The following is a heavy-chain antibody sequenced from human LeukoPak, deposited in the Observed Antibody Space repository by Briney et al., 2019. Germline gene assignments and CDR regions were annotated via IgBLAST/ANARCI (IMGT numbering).Heavy chain of an antibody. V-gene: IGHV3-21*04. Sequence: GSLRLSCAASGFTFSSYTMNWVRQAPGKGLEWVSSISSSSSYIYYVDSVKGRFTISRDNAKNSLYLQMNSLRAEDTALYYCAKGRGYNYGYIFGYFDYWGQGTLVTVSS. CDR1: GFTFSSYT. CDR2: ISSSSSYI. J-gene: IGHJ4*02. D-gene: IGHD5-18*01. CDR3: AKGRGYNYGYIFGYFDY.